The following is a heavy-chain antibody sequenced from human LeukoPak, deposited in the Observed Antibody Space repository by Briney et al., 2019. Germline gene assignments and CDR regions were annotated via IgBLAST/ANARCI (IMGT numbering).Heavy chain of an antibody. Sequence: SQTLSLTCAISGDSVSSNSAAWNWIRQSPSRGLEWLGWTYYRSKWYNDYAVSVKSRITINPDTSENQFSLQLNSVAPEDTAVYYCARGRERYCSGGSCYLFDYWGQGTLVTVSS. CDR1: GDSVSSNSAA. D-gene: IGHD2-15*01. CDR3: ARGRERYCSGGSCYLFDY. V-gene: IGHV6-1*01. J-gene: IGHJ4*02. CDR2: TYYRSKWYN.